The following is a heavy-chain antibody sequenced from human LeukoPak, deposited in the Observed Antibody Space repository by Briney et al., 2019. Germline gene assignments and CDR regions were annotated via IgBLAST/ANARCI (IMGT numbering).Heavy chain of an antibody. J-gene: IGHJ4*02. V-gene: IGHV3-74*01. CDR3: ARAGSNWKIDY. CDR1: GFTFSGCW. Sequence: PGGSLRLSCATSGFTFSGCWMHWVRQVPGKGLVWVSRINSDESSTNYADSVRGRFTISRDNARNTLYLQMNSLRAEDTAIYYCARAGSNWKIDYWGQGALVTVSS. D-gene: IGHD1-20*01. CDR2: INSDESST.